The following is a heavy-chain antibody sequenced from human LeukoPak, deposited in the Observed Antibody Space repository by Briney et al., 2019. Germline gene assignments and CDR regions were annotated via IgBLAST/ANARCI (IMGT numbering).Heavy chain of an antibody. D-gene: IGHD1-26*01. J-gene: IGHJ4*02. CDR3: ARGRGTYFYFEY. CDR2: ISYDGGDK. V-gene: IGHV3-30*11. CDR1: EFTVSSDA. Sequence: RFLRLSCATAEFTVSSDAMHWGRQAPGKGLEWGAVISYDGGDKYYADSVKGRFTISRDNSKNTLYLQMNSLRAEDTAVYYCARGRGTYFYFEYWGQGTLVTVSS.